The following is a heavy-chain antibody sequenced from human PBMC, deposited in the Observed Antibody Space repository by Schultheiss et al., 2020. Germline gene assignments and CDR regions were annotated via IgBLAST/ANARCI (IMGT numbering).Heavy chain of an antibody. D-gene: IGHD1-26*01. CDR3: ASGSTPFDS. CDR1: GFTFSSYG. V-gene: IGHV4-59*01. J-gene: IGHJ4*02. CDR2: IYYSGST. Sequence: GSLRLSCAASGFTFSSYGMHWVRQAPGKGLEWIGYIYYSGSTRYNPSLKSRVTISVDTSKNQFSLKLTSVTAADTAVYYCASGSTPFDSWGQGTLVTVSS.